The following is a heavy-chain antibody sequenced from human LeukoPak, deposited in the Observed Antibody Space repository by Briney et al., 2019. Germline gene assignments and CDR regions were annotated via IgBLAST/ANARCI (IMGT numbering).Heavy chain of an antibody. J-gene: IGHJ4*02. V-gene: IGHV3-23*01. Sequence: GGSLRLSCAASGLTFSNYAMSWVRQAPGKGLKWVSTINNNGADTYYADSVKGRFTISRDNSRNTLYLQMNSLRAEDTAVYFCARGYNSRAATTDCCPLDYWGQGTLVTVSS. D-gene: IGHD1-26*01. CDR1: GLTFSNYA. CDR3: ARGYNSRAATTDCCPLDY. CDR2: INNNGADT.